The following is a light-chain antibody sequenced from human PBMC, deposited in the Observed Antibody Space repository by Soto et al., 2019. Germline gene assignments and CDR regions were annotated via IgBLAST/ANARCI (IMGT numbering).Light chain of an antibody. CDR3: CSYAGTYPYV. CDR2: DVS. CDR1: ISDVGGYNY. Sequence: QSALTQPRSVSGSPGQSVTISCTGTISDVGGYNYVSWYQQHPGRAPKVMIYDVSKRPSGVPDRFSGSKSGNTASLTISGLQADDEADSYCCSYAGTYPYVFGTGVKVTVI. V-gene: IGLV2-11*01. J-gene: IGLJ1*01.